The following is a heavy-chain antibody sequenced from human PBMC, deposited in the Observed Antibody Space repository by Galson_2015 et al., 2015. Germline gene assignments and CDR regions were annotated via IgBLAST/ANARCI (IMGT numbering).Heavy chain of an antibody. CDR1: GFVSSNYD. V-gene: IGHV3-30*12. D-gene: IGHD2-15*01. CDR3: AREKVVGSESQEKYVDS. CDR2: ISYDGFEE. J-gene: IGHJ1*01. Sequence: SLRLSCAASGFVSSNYDIHWVRQAPGKGLEWVAGISYDGFEEYYADSVKGRFTISRDKYRNTVNLQMDNLRVEDTAIYYCAREKVVGSESQEKYVDSWGQRTHVTVSS.